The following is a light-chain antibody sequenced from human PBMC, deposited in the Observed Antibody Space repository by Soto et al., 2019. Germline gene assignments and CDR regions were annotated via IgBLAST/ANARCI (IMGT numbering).Light chain of an antibody. CDR2: GAS. Sequence: EIVMTQSPVTLSVSPGERATLSCRASQTISSNLAWYQQKPGQAPRLLIYGASTRATGIPGRFRGSGSGTEFTLTISSLQSEDFEVYYCQHYNNWPLTLGGGTKVDIK. CDR1: QTISSN. CDR3: QHYNNWPLT. J-gene: IGKJ4*01. V-gene: IGKV3-15*01.